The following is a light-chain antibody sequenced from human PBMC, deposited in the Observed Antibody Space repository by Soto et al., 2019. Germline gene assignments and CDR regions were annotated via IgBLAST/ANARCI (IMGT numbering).Light chain of an antibody. CDR3: QQSYNTPYT. V-gene: IGKV1-39*01. Sequence: DIQMTQSPSSLSASVGGRVTITCRASQSISSYLNWYQQKPGKAPKLLIYAASSLQSGVPSRFSGSGSGTDFTLTISSLQPEDFATYYCQQSYNTPYTFGQGTKLEIK. J-gene: IGKJ2*01. CDR1: QSISSY. CDR2: AAS.